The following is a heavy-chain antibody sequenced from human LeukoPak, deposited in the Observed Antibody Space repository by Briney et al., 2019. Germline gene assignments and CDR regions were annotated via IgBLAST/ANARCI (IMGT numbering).Heavy chain of an antibody. CDR2: ISYDGSNK. Sequence: GGSLRLSCAASGFTFSSYGMHWVRQAPGKGLEWVAVISYDGSNKYYADSVKGRFTISRDNSKNTLYLQMNSLRAEDTAVYYCAKGKFTGYYESLDYWGQGTLVTVSS. CDR1: GFTFSSYG. J-gene: IGHJ4*02. CDR3: AKGKFTGYYESLDY. V-gene: IGHV3-30*18. D-gene: IGHD3-9*01.